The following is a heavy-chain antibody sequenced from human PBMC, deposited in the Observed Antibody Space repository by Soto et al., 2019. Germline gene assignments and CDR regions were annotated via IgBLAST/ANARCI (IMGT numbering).Heavy chain of an antibody. J-gene: IGHJ4*02. Sequence: QVQLVQSGAEVEKPGASVKVSCKASGYFFPDYYIHWVRQAPGQGLEWMGWINPITGGTKYTQKFQGRVTMTRDTSINPAYMELSRLTSDDTAVFYCARDSGSGWNFDSWGQGTLVTVSS. CDR1: GYFFPDYY. CDR3: ARDSGSGWNFDS. V-gene: IGHV1-2*02. CDR2: INPITGGT. D-gene: IGHD6-25*01.